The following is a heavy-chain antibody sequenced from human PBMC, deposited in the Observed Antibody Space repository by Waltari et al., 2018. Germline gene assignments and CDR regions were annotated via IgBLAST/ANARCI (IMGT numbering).Heavy chain of an antibody. J-gene: IGHJ6*03. CDR3: ARGMPYVSGSYYRYYYYYMDV. D-gene: IGHD3-10*01. V-gene: IGHV4-34*01. CDR1: GGSFSGYY. CDR2: INHSGST. Sequence: QVQLQQWGAGLLKPSETLSLTCAVYGGSFSGYYWSWIRQPPGTGLEWIGEINHSGSTIANQSFKSLVTISVDTSKNQFSLKLSSVTAANTAVYYGARGMPYVSGSYYRYYYYYMDVWGKGTTVTVSS.